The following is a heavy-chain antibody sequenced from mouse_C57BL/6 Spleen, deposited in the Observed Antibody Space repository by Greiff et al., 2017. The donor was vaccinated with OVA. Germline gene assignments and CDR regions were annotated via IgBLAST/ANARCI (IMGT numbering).Heavy chain of an antibody. Sequence: VQLQQSGPELVKPGASVKISCKASGYTFTDYYMNWVKQSHGKSLEWIGDINPNNGGTSYNQKFKGKDTLTVDKSSSTAYMELRSLTSDDSAVYYCARKDYGSSSYYDAMDYWGQGTSVTVSS. CDR2: INPNNGGT. J-gene: IGHJ4*01. CDR3: ARKDYGSSSYYDAMDY. V-gene: IGHV1-26*01. D-gene: IGHD1-1*01. CDR1: GYTFTDYY.